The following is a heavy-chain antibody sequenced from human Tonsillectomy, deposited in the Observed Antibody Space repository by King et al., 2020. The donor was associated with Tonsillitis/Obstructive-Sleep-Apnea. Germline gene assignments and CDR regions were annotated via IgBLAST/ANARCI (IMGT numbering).Heavy chain of an antibody. J-gene: IGHJ5*02. CDR3: ARGEAPDCSSSSCYIWFDA. CDR2: INHGGIT. D-gene: IGHD2-2*02. V-gene: IGHV4-34*01. CDR1: GGSFSAYY. Sequence: VQLQQWGAGLLEPSETLSLTCAVYGGSFSAYYWSWIRQPPGKGLEWIGEINHGGITNYNPSLKSRVTISVDTSKNHFSLKLTSVTAADTAVNYCARGEAPDCSSSSCYIWFDAWGQGTLVTVSS.